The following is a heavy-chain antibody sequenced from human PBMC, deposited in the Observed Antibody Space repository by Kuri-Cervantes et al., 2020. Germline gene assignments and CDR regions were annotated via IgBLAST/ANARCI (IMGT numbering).Heavy chain of an antibody. J-gene: IGHJ4*02. D-gene: IGHD5-12*01. V-gene: IGHV3-30*02. CDR3: AKDSSPIVATIGDLDY. CDR2: IWYDGSNK. CDR1: GFTFSSYG. Sequence: GESLKISCAASGFTFSSYGMHWVRQAPGKGLEWVAVIWYDGSNKYYADSVKGRFTISRNNSKDTLYLQMNSLRAEDTAVYYCAKDSSPIVATIGDLDYWGQGTLVTVSS.